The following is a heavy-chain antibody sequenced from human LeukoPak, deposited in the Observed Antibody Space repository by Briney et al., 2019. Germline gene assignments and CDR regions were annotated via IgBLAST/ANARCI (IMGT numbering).Heavy chain of an antibody. J-gene: IGHJ4*02. CDR2: IKQDGSEK. D-gene: IGHD5-18*01. CDR1: GFTFSSYW. Sequence: GGSLRLSCAASGFTFSSYWMSWVRQAPGKGLEWVANIKQDGSEKYYVVSVKGRFTISRDSAKNSLYLQMNSLRAEDTAVYYCGKAPHSYGYEVPDYWGQGTLVTVSS. CDR3: GKAPHSYGYEVPDY. V-gene: IGHV3-7*01.